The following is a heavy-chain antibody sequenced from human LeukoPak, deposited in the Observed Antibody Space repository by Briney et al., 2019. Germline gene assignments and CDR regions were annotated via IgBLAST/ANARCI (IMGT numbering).Heavy chain of an antibody. J-gene: IGHJ4*02. Sequence: GGSLRLSCAASGFTFSKAWMSWVRQAPGKGLEWVGHIKATPDGGTTEYGAPVKGRFTVSRDDSKNTLYLQMNSLKSEDTAVYFCTTLPGYSYGYLQDYWGQGTLVTVSS. CDR1: GFTFSKAW. CDR2: IKATPDGGTT. V-gene: IGHV3-15*01. CDR3: TTLPGYSYGYLQDY. D-gene: IGHD5-18*01.